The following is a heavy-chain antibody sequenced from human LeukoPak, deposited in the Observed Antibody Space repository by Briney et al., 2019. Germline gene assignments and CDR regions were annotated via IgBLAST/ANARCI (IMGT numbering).Heavy chain of an antibody. V-gene: IGHV4-34*01. J-gene: IGHJ6*04. Sequence: PSETLSLTCAVYGGSFSGYYWSWIRQPPGKGLEWIGEINRSGSTNYNPSLKSRVTISVDTSKSQFSLNLSSVTAADTAVYFCARKGDVWGKGTTVTVSS. CDR3: ARKGDV. CDR1: GGSFSGYY. CDR2: INRSGST.